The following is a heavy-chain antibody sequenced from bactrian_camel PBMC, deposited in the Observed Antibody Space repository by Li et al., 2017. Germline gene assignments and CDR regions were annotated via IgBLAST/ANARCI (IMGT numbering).Heavy chain of an antibody. CDR2: INGNGGNP. J-gene: IGHJ4*01. V-gene: IGHV3S40*01. Sequence: VQLVESGGGSVDAGGSLRLSCAASGFTFSRYVMTWVRQAPGKGLEWVSVINGNGGNPYYAHSVKGRFTTSQDNASGTLTLYLQMNSLKPEDTAMYYCAAGIMWCGLAQSEYDYWGQGTQVTVS. CDR3: AAGIMWCGLAQSEYDY. CDR1: GFTFSRYV. D-gene: IGHD2*01.